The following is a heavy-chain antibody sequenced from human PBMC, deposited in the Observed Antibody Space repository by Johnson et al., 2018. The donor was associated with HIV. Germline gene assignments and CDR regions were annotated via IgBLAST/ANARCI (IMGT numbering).Heavy chain of an antibody. CDR3: VRPAAAGRDDAFDI. CDR2: IGTAGDT. CDR1: GFTFSSYD. Sequence: EVQLVESGGGLVQPGGSLRLSCAASGFTFSSYDMHWVRQATGKGLEWVSAIGTAGDTYYPASVKGRFTISRDNSKNTLYLQMNSLRAEDTAVYYCVRPAAAGRDDAFDIWGQGTMVTVSS. V-gene: IGHV3-13*01. D-gene: IGHD6-13*01. J-gene: IGHJ3*02.